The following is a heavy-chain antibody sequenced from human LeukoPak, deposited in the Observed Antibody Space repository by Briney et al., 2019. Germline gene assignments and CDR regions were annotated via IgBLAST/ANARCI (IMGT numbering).Heavy chain of an antibody. CDR3: VRGTDCSATTCYPLSAFDY. CDR2: ISSRGTST. J-gene: IGHJ4*02. Sequence: GGSLRLSCVASGFIFSDFGMNWVRQVPGKGLEWVAFISSRGTSTFYAESVKGRFTISRDTGKKSPDLQMTSLRVEDTAAYYCVRGTDCSATTCYPLSAFDYWGQGTLVTVSS. D-gene: IGHD2-2*01. CDR1: GFIFSDFG. V-gene: IGHV3-21*04.